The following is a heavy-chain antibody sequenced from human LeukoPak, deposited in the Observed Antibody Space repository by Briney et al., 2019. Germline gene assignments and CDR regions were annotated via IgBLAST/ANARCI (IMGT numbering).Heavy chain of an antibody. Sequence: PGGSLRLSCAASGFTFSSYAMSWVRQAPGKGLERVSAISGSGGSTYYADSVKGRFTISRDNSKNTVYLQMNSLRAGDTAVYYCAKDGREWPRSLDYWGQGTLVTVSS. CDR3: AKDGREWPRSLDY. D-gene: IGHD5-12*01. V-gene: IGHV3-23*01. CDR1: GFTFSSYA. CDR2: ISGSGGST. J-gene: IGHJ4*02.